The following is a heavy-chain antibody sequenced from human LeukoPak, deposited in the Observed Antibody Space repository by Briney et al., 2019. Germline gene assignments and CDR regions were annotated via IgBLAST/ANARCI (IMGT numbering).Heavy chain of an antibody. CDR1: GFTFSSYA. D-gene: IGHD1-1*01. V-gene: IGHV3-30*04. J-gene: IGHJ4*02. CDR3: ARDVERSGFDY. Sequence: GGSLRLSCAASGFTFSSYAMHWVRQAPGKGLEWVAVISYDGSNKYYADSVKGRFTISRDNSKNTLYLQMDSLRAEDTAVYYCARDVERSGFDYWGQGTLVTVSS. CDR2: ISYDGSNK.